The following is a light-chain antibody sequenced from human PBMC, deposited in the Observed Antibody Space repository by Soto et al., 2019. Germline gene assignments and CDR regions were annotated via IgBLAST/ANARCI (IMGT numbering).Light chain of an antibody. CDR1: QSVSSHY. CDR2: DAS. V-gene: IGKV3-20*01. J-gene: IGKJ1*01. CDR3: QQYGRSPT. Sequence: VMTQSPATLSVSPGERATLSCRASQSVSSHYLAWYQQKLGQAPRLLIYDASRRATGIPDRFSGSGSGTDFTLTISRLEPEDFVVYYCQQYGRSPTFGQGTKVDIK.